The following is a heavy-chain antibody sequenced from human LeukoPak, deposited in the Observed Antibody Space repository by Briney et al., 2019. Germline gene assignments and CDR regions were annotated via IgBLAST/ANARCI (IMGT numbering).Heavy chain of an antibody. Sequence: SETLSLTCAVYGGSFSGYYWSWIRQPPGKGLEWIGEINHSGSTNYNPSLKSRVTISVDTSKNQFSLRLSSVTAADTAVYYCARYCSGGSCYSGYFQHWGQGTLVTVSS. CDR1: GGSFSGYY. V-gene: IGHV4-34*01. D-gene: IGHD2-15*01. CDR2: INHSGST. J-gene: IGHJ1*01. CDR3: ARYCSGGSCYSGYFQH.